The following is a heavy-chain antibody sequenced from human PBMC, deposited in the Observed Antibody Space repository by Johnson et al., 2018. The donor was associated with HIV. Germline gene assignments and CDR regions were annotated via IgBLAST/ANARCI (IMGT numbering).Heavy chain of an antibody. Sequence: VQLVESGGGLVEPGGSLRLSCVASGFTFTNAWMSWVRQAPGKGLEWVGRIKSKGSGGTTDYAAAVKGRFTISRDNSKNTLYLQMNSLRAEDTAVYYCASKAAGTMHAFDVWGQGTMVTVSS. CDR1: GFTFTNAW. CDR3: ASKAAGTMHAFDV. V-gene: IGHV3-15*01. CDR2: IKSKGSGGTT. D-gene: IGHD6-13*01. J-gene: IGHJ3*01.